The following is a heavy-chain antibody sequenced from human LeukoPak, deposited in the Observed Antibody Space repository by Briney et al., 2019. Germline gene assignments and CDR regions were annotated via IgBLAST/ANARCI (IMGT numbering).Heavy chain of an antibody. CDR2: ISYDGSNK. CDR1: GFTFSSYA. Sequence: PGGSLRLSCAASGFTFSSYAMHWVRQAPGKGLEWVAVISYDGSNKYYADSVKGRFTISRDDSKNTLFLQVNSLRPEDAAVYYCARKRGRDDQGYFDYWGQGTLVTVSS. CDR3: ARKRGRDDQGYFDY. D-gene: IGHD5-24*01. V-gene: IGHV3-30-3*01. J-gene: IGHJ4*02.